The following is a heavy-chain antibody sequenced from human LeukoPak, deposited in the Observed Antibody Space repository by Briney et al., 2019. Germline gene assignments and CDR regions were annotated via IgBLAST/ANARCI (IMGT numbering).Heavy chain of an antibody. CDR2: TYYSGST. V-gene: IGHV4-59*12. J-gene: IGHJ3*02. D-gene: IGHD1-26*01. CDR3: ARDGRYYYAFDI. Sequence: SETLSLTCTVSGGSISSYYWSWIRQPPGKGLEWIGYTYYSGSTNYNPSLKSRVTISVDTSKNQFPLKLSSVTAADTAVYYCARDGRYYYAFDIWGQGTMVTVSS. CDR1: GGSISSYY.